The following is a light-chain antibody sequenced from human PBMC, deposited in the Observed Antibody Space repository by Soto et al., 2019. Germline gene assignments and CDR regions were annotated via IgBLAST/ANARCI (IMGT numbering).Light chain of an antibody. J-gene: IGKJ5*01. V-gene: IGKV3-15*01. CDR3: QQYNNWPIT. CDR2: GAS. CDR1: QRVSSN. Sequence: EIVMTQSPATLSVSPGESTTLSCRASQRVSSNVAWYQQKPGQAPRLLIYGASARATGSPARFSGSGSGTEFTLTISSLQSEDCAVYYCQQYNNWPITFGQGTRLEI.